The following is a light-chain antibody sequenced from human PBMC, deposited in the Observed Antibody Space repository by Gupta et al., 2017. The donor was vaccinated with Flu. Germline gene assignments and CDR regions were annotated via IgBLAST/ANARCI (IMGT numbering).Light chain of an antibody. CDR3: RQHNSSPYT. CDR1: QGIRND. CDR2: AAS. J-gene: IGKJ2*01. Sequence: PAFMSASVGDRITITCRARQGIRNDLGWYQQKPGQAPKRLIYAASSVQSGVPSRFSGSGSGTEFTLTISSLQPEDFATYYCRQHNSSPYTFGQGTKVEIK. V-gene: IGKV1-17*01.